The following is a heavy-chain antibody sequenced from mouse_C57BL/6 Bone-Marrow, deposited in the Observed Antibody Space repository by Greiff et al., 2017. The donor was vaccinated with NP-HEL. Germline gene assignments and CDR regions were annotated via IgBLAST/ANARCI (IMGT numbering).Heavy chain of an antibody. CDR2: INPYNGGT. CDR1: GYTFTDYY. J-gene: IGHJ4*01. D-gene: IGHD1-1*02. Sequence: VQLKQSGPVLVKPGASVKMSCKASGYTFTDYYMNWVKQSHGKSLEWIGVINPYNGGTSYNQKFKGKATLTVDKSSSTAYMELNSLTSEDSAVYYCASRYGAMDYWGQGTSVTVSS. CDR3: ASRYGAMDY. V-gene: IGHV1-19*01.